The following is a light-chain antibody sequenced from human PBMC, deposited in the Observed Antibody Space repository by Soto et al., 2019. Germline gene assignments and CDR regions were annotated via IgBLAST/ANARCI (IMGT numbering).Light chain of an antibody. V-gene: IGKV1-39*01. CDR2: AAS. CDR3: QESYSAPSFT. CDR1: QSISRY. J-gene: IGKJ3*01. Sequence: DIQMTQSPSSLSASIGDRATITCRASQSISRYLNWYQHKPGRTPKLLIYAASSLQSGVPSRFSGSGSGTDFTLTISSLQPEDFATYYCQESYSAPSFTFGPGTKVDIK.